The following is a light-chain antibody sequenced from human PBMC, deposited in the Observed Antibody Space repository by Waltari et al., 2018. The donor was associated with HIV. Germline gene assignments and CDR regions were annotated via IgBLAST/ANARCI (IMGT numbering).Light chain of an antibody. V-gene: IGLV1-44*01. J-gene: IGLJ2*01. CDR1: NSNIGTNT. CDR2: TNN. CDR3: AAWDDSLNGPV. Sequence: QSVLTQPPSASGTPGQRVTISCSGSNSNIGTNTVTWYQQLPGTAPKLLIYTNNQRPSGVPYRFSGSKSGASASLAISGLQSEDEADYYCAAWDDSLNGPVCGGGTKLTVL.